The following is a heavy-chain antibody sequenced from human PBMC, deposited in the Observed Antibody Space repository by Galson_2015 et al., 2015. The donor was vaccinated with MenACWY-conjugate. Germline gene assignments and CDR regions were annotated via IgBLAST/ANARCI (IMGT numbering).Heavy chain of an antibody. V-gene: IGHV2-70*11. CDR2: IDWDDDK. J-gene: IGHJ6*02. Sequence: WLARIDWDDDKYYSTSLKTRLTISKDTSKNQVVLTMTNMDPVDTATYYCARSLITGDYGMDVWGQGTTVTVSS. CDR3: ARSLITGDYGMDV. D-gene: IGHD7-27*01.